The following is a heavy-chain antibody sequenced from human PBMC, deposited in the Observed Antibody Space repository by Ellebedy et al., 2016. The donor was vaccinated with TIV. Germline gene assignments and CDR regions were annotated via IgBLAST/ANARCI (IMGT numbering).Heavy chain of an antibody. CDR1: GGSFNNFA. CDR3: AREGIVNAFDI. D-gene: IGHD2/OR15-2a*01. Sequence: SVKVSXKASGGSFNNFAINWVRQAPGQGLEWMGGSLPIFGSPYYSEKFQGRVAINADESTNTAYMELNSLKSEDTAVYFCAREGIVNAFDIWGQGTMVTVSS. CDR2: SLPIFGSP. J-gene: IGHJ3*02. V-gene: IGHV1-69*13.